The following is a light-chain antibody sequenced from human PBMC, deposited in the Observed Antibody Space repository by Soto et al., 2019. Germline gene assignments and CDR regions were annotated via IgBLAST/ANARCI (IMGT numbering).Light chain of an antibody. CDR3: QQYGSSPWT. V-gene: IGKV3-20*01. J-gene: IGKJ1*01. CDR2: GPS. Sequence: ETVLTQSPGTLSLSPGERATLSCRASQTIRSNYLAWYRQTPGQAPRLLIYGPSNRATGIADRFSGSGSGTCFPTFISRLVPEDFALSYCQQYGSSPWTFGQGTKVEIK. CDR1: QTIRSNY.